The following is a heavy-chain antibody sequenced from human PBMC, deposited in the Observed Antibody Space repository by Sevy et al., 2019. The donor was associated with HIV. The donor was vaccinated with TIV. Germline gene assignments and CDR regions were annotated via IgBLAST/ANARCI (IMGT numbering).Heavy chain of an antibody. J-gene: IGHJ4*02. CDR3: VRDMELVDEGTQEFYY. CDR2: INPNSGGT. Sequence: ASVKVSCKASGYTFTGYYMHWVRQAPGQGLEWMGWINPNSGGTNYAQKFQGTVTMTRDTSISTAYMERSRLRSDETALYYCVRDMELVDEGTQEFYYWGQGTLVTVSS. D-gene: IGHD1-7*01. CDR1: GYTFTGYY. V-gene: IGHV1-2*02.